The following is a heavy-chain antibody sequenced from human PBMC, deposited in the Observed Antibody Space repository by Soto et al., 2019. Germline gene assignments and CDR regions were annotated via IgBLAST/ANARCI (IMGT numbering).Heavy chain of an antibody. CDR2: ISPYTGNT. J-gene: IGHJ6*02. CDR1: GYIFVNYG. V-gene: IGHV1-18*01. CDR3: VMVDNYVTPTPQDV. Sequence: QVQLVQSGDEVKKPGASVKVSCKAYGYIFVNYGIACVRQAPGQGLEWMGWISPYTGNTHSATKVQGRLTMTTDTSTSTAYMDLGSLTSDDTAVYYCVMVDNYVTPTPQDVWGQGTTVTVSS. D-gene: IGHD3-16*01.